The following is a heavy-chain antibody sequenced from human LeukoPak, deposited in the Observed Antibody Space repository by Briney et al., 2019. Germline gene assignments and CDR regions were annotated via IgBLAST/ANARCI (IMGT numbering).Heavy chain of an antibody. Sequence: SETLSLTCTVSGYSISSGYYWGWIRQPPGKGLEWIGSIYHSGSTYYNPSLKSRVTISVDTSKNQFSLKLSSVTAADTAVYYCARASRRGNYYDSSGLFLDYWGQGTLVTVSS. CDR1: GYSISSGYY. V-gene: IGHV4-38-2*02. CDR3: ARASRRGNYYDSSGLFLDY. CDR2: IYHSGST. D-gene: IGHD3-22*01. J-gene: IGHJ4*02.